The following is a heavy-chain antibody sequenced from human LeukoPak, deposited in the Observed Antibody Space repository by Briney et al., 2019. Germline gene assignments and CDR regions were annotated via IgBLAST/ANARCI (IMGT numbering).Heavy chain of an antibody. CDR2: IYYSGST. V-gene: IGHV4-30-4*01. D-gene: IGHD5-24*01. Sequence: SETLSLTCTVSGGSISSGDYYWSWIRQPPGKGLEWIGYIYYSGSTYHNPSLKSRVTISVDTSKNQFSLKLSSVTAADTAVYYCARIRRDGYNYDYWGQGTLVTVSS. J-gene: IGHJ4*02. CDR1: GGSISSGDYY. CDR3: ARIRRDGYNYDY.